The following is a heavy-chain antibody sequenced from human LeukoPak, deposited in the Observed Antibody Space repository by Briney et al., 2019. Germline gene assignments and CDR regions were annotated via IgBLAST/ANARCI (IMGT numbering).Heavy chain of an antibody. CDR2: IYYSGNT. D-gene: IGHD3-10*01. J-gene: IGHJ4*02. CDR3: ARRKTPFDYGSGSYYGY. Sequence: ETLSLTCTVSGDYIRSYYWSWIRQPARKGLEWIGYIYYSGNTKYNPSLMSRVTISLDTSKNHFSLKLTSVTAADTAVYYCARRKTPFDYGSGSYYGYWGQGTLVSVSS. CDR1: GDYIRSYY. V-gene: IGHV4-59*01.